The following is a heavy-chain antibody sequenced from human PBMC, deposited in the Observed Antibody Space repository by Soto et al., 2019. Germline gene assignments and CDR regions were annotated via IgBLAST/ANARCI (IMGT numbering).Heavy chain of an antibody. Sequence: GSLRLSCAASGFTFSSYAMSWVRQAPGKGLEWVSAISGSGGSTYYADSVKGRFTISRDNSKNTLYLQMNSLRAEDTAVYYCAKDLSAYSYDSSGYRPFDYWGQGTLVTVSS. D-gene: IGHD3-22*01. J-gene: IGHJ4*02. CDR3: AKDLSAYSYDSSGYRPFDY. CDR2: ISGSGGST. V-gene: IGHV3-23*01. CDR1: GFTFSSYA.